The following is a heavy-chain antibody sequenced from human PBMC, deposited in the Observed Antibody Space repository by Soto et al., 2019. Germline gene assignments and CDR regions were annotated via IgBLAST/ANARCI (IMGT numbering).Heavy chain of an antibody. V-gene: IGHV1-8*01. CDR2: MNPNSGNT. D-gene: IGHD6-13*01. J-gene: IGHJ6*03. CDR1: GYTFTSYD. CDR3: ARGNSSSWYYYYYYMYV. Sequence: ASVKVSCKASGYTFTSYDINWVRQATGQGLEWMGWMNPNSGNTGYAQKFQGRVTMTRNTSISTAYMELSSLRSEDTVVYYCARGNSSSWYYYYYYMYVTGKGTTVTVSS.